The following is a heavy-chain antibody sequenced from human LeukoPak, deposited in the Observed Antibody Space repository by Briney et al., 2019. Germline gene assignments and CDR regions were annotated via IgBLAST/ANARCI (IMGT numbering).Heavy chain of an antibody. CDR2: INPNSGGT. CDR1: GYTFTGYY. CDR3: ARDRVTMARGVITLLDY. Sequence: ASVKVSCKASGYTFTGYYMHWVRQAPGQGLEWMGRINPNSGGTNYAQKFQGRVTMTRDTSISTAYMELSRLRSDDTAVYYCARDRVTMARGVITLLDYWGQGTLVTVSS. V-gene: IGHV1-2*06. D-gene: IGHD3-10*01. J-gene: IGHJ4*02.